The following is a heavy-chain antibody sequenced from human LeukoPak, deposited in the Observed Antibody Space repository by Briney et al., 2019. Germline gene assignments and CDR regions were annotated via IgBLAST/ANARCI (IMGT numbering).Heavy chain of an antibody. J-gene: IGHJ4*02. CDR2: INPNSGGT. D-gene: IGHD3-3*01. CDR3: ARDISTIFGVVTVFDY. CDR1: GYTFTGYY. Sequence: ASVKVSCKASGYTFTGYYMHWVRQAPGQGLEWMGWINPNSGGTNYAQKFQGRVTMTRGTSISTAYMELSRLRSDDTAVYYCARDISTIFGVVTVFDYWGQGTLVTVSS. V-gene: IGHV1-2*02.